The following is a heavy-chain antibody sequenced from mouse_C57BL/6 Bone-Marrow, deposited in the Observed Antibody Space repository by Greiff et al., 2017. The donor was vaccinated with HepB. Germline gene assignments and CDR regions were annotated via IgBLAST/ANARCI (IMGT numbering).Heavy chain of an antibody. D-gene: IGHD3-2*02. J-gene: IGHJ2*01. V-gene: IGHV1-22*01. CDR2: INPNNGGT. Sequence: VQLKESGPELVKPGASVKMSCKASGYTFTDYNMHWVKQSHGKSLEWIGYINPNNGGTSYNQKFKGKATLTVNKSSSTAYMELRSLTSEDSAVYYCARSRQLRSHFDYWGQGTTLTVSS. CDR1: GYTFTDYN. CDR3: ARSRQLRSHFDY.